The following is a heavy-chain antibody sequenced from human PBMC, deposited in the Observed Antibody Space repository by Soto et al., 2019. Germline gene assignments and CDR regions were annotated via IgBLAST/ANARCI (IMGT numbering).Heavy chain of an antibody. CDR3: TRGAGGWNYYYAMDA. Sequence: PGGSLRLSCAASGFTFNSYGIHWVRQAPGKGLEWVAVISYDGSNKYYADSMKGRFTISRDNAKNSMSLQMNSLGVEDTAVYFCTRGAGGWNYYYAMDAWGPGATVTVSS. CDR1: GFTFNSYG. D-gene: IGHD6-19*01. J-gene: IGHJ6*02. V-gene: IGHV3-30*03. CDR2: ISYDGSNK.